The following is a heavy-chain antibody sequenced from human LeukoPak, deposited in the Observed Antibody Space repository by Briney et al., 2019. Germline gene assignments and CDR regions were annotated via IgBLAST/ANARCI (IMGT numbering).Heavy chain of an antibody. D-gene: IGHD6-13*01. CDR2: IYHGGST. V-gene: IGHV4-38-2*02. Sequence: SETLSLTCTVSGFSISSGYYWGWIRQSPGKGLEWIGSIYHGGSTSYNPSLKSRVTISVDTSKNQFSLKLSSVTAADTAVYYCARGVFSDYWGQGTLVTVSS. J-gene: IGHJ4*02. CDR3: ARGVFSDY. CDR1: GFSISSGYY.